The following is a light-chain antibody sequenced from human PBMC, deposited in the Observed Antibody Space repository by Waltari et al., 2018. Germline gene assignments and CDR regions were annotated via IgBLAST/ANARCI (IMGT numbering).Light chain of an antibody. J-gene: IGKJ2*01. CDR1: QDLMYDDGTTY. CDR3: MQAINLYT. V-gene: IGKV2-29*02. Sequence: DVVMTQTPLSLSVTPGQPASFSCKSSQDLMYDDGTTYLFWYLQKPGQSPQPLMYDVSSRFSGVPERFSGSGSGTDFTLTISRVEPEDVGVYYCMQAINLYTFGQGTKLEI. CDR2: DVS.